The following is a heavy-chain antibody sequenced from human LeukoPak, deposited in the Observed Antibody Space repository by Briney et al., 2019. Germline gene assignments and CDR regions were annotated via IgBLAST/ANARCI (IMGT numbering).Heavy chain of an antibody. Sequence: PGGSLRLSCAASGFPFSSYTVSWVRPAPGKGLEWVSGIRGSSGTTYYADSVKGRFTISRDNSNNTLYLQMNSLRVGDTAIYYCAKDRAWTWNREGWFDPWGQGTLVTVSS. CDR2: IRGSSGTT. CDR3: AKDRAWTWNREGWFDP. CDR1: GFPFSSYT. V-gene: IGHV3-23*01. J-gene: IGHJ5*02. D-gene: IGHD3/OR15-3a*01.